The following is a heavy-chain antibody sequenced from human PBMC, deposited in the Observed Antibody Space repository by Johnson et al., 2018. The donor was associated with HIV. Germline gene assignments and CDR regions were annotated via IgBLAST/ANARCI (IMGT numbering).Heavy chain of an antibody. CDR1: IFTFSSNA. CDR3: ARGVIAVAGVWGAFDI. V-gene: IGHV3-53*01. J-gene: IGHJ3*02. Sequence: VQLVESGGCFLQPGGSLILSCAASIFTFSSNAMHCVRPATEKRLECVSVIYTGSSTYYADSVNGRFTNSRDNSKNTMYLQMNSLRAEDTAVYYCARGVIAVAGVWGAFDIWGQGTMVTVSS. D-gene: IGHD6-19*01. CDR2: IYTGSST.